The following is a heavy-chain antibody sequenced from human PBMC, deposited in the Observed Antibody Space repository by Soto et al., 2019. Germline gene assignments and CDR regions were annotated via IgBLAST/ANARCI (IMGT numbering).Heavy chain of an antibody. D-gene: IGHD3-3*02. J-gene: IGHJ4*02. CDR3: ARGINWSFDY. Sequence: QVQLQQSGPGLVMPSQTLSLTCAISGDTVSTNNAAWHWIRQSPSRGLEWLAKTYYRSKWYTDYGFSVRGLITINADTSNNQFSLHLNSVTPEDTAVYYCARGINWSFDYWGQGTLVTVSS. CDR2: TYYRSKWYT. CDR1: GDTVSTNNAA. V-gene: IGHV6-1*01.